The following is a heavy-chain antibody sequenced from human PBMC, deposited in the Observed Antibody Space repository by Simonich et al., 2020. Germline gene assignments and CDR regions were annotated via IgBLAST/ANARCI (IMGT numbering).Heavy chain of an antibody. CDR1: GFSLSNARMG. J-gene: IGHJ4*02. CDR3: ARDYDILTGYYTFDY. Sequence: QVTLKESGPVLVKPTETLTLTCTVSGFSLSNARMGVSWIRQPPGKALEWRAHIFSNDEKSYSKTRKSRLTISKDTSKSQVVLTMTNMDPVDTATYYCARDYDILTGYYTFDYWGQGTLVTVSS. V-gene: IGHV2-26*02. D-gene: IGHD3-9*01. CDR2: IFSNDEK.